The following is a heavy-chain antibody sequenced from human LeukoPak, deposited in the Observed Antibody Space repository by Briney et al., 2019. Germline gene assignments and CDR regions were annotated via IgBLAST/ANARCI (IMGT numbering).Heavy chain of an antibody. V-gene: IGHV1-2*02. Sequence: ASVKVSCKASGYTLTGYYMHWVRQAPGQPLEWIGWINPNSGGTNYAQKFQGRVTMTRDTSISTAYMELSRLRSDDTAVYYCARFPLYDRSGYPDYWGQGTLVTVSS. CDR1: GYTLTGYY. J-gene: IGHJ4*02. D-gene: IGHD3-22*01. CDR3: ARFPLYDRSGYPDY. CDR2: INPNSGGT.